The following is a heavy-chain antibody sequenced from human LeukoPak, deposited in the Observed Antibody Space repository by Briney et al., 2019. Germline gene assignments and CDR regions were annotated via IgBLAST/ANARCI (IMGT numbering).Heavy chain of an antibody. V-gene: IGHV3-30*02. J-gene: IGHJ4*02. CDR1: GFTFSSYG. CDR2: IRYDGNNK. Sequence: GGSLRLSCAASGFTFSSYGMHWVRQAPGKGLEWVALIRYDGNNKYYADSVKGRFTISRDNSKNTLYLQMNSLRDEDTAVYYCAKDFIAMSDWEPLGYWGQGILVTVSS. D-gene: IGHD1-26*01. CDR3: AKDFIAMSDWEPLGY.